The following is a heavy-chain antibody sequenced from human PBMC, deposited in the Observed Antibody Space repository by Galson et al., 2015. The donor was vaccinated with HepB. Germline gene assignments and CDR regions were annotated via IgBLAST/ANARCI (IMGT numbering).Heavy chain of an antibody. CDR1: GFTFSGYT. CDR3: ASESPDL. CDR2: ISRGSGHDI. Sequence: SLRLSCAGSGFTFSGYTMNWVRQAPGKGLQWVASISRGSGHDIFYRESVKGRFTITRDNAKNSLYLQMNSLRVEDTGVYYCASESPDLWGQGTTVTVSS. J-gene: IGHJ6*02. V-gene: IGHV3-21*01.